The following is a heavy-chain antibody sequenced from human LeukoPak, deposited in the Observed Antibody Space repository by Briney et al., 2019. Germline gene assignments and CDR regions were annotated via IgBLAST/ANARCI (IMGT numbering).Heavy chain of an antibody. V-gene: IGHV3-23*01. CDR2: ITGSGGST. Sequence: GGSLRLSCAASGFTFSSYAMHWVRQAPGKGLEWVSAITGSGGSTYYADSVKGRFTISRDNSKNTLYLQMSSLRAEDTAVYYCAKALSTGGFFDYWGQGILVTVSS. J-gene: IGHJ4*02. D-gene: IGHD6-19*01. CDR1: GFTFSSYA. CDR3: AKALSTGGFFDY.